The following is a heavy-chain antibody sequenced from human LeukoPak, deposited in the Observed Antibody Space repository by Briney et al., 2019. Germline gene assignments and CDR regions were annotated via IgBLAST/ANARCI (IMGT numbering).Heavy chain of an antibody. D-gene: IGHD6-19*01. CDR2: FTGSGGST. J-gene: IGHJ2*01. CDR1: GFTFSNYA. Sequence: GGSLRLSCAASGFTFSNYAMNWVRQAPGKGQEWVSAFTGSGGSTYYADSVKGRFTISRDNSKNTLFLQMNSLRAEDTAVYYCAKARGSGYYSSFDLWGRGTLVTVSS. CDR3: AKARGSGYYSSFDL. V-gene: IGHV3-23*01.